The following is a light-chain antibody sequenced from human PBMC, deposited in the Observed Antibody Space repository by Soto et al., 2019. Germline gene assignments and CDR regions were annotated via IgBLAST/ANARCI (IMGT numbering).Light chain of an antibody. Sequence: DIQMTQSPSTLSASVGDRVTITCRASQSISSWLAWYQQKPGKAPKLLIYDASSLESGVPSRFSGSGSETEFTLTISRLQPDDFATYYCQQYNSYLFGQGTKVDIK. CDR2: DAS. CDR1: QSISSW. CDR3: QQYNSYL. V-gene: IGKV1-5*01. J-gene: IGKJ1*01.